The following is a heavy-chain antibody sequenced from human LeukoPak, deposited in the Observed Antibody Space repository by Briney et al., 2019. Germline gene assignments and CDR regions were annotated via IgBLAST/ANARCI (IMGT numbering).Heavy chain of an antibody. D-gene: IGHD3-10*01. CDR3: ARVVVSWFGPGGY. J-gene: IGHJ4*02. Sequence: GGSLRLSCAASGFTFSSYSMNWVRQAPGKGLEWVSYISSSSSTIYYADSVKGRFTISRDNAKNSLYLQMNSLRAEDTAVYYCARVVVSWFGPGGYWGQGTLVTVSS. CDR1: GFTFSSYS. CDR2: ISSSSSTI. V-gene: IGHV3-48*01.